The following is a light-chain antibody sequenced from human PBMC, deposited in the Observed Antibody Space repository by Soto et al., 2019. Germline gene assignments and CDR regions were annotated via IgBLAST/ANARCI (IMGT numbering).Light chain of an antibody. J-gene: IGKJ3*01. CDR3: QQYYSTPFT. CDR1: QSGLYSSDNKNY. Sequence: DIVMTQSPDSLAVSLGERATINCKSSQSGLYSSDNKNYLTWYQQKPGQPPKLLIYCASTREAGVPDRFSGGGSGTDFTLTISSLQAEVVAVYYCQQYYSTPFTFGPGTKVDIK. V-gene: IGKV4-1*01. CDR2: CAS.